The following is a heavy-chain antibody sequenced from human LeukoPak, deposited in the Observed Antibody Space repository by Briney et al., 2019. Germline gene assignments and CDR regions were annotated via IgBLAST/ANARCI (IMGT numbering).Heavy chain of an antibody. CDR3: VRGGDDPDH. V-gene: IGHV3-74*01. CDR2: IVGDGTSA. J-gene: IGHJ4*02. Sequence: GGSLRLSCVASGFSFSSYWMHWVRQAPGKGLVWVARIVGDGTSATYADSVKGRFTISRDNGKDTLYLRMNSLRVEDTALYYCVRGGDDPDHWGQGTLVTVSS. D-gene: IGHD3-16*01. CDR1: GFSFSSYW.